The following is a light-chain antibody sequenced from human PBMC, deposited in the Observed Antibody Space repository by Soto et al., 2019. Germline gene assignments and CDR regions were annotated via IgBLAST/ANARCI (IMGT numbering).Light chain of an antibody. Sequence: QSVLTQPPSASGSPGQSVTISCTGTSSDVGGYNYVSWYQQHPGKAPKLMIYEVSKRPSGVPDRFSGSKSGNTASLTVSGLRAEDEADYYCSSYAGSNNRYVFGTGTKLTVL. CDR3: SSYAGSNNRYV. CDR2: EVS. J-gene: IGLJ1*01. V-gene: IGLV2-8*01. CDR1: SSDVGGYNY.